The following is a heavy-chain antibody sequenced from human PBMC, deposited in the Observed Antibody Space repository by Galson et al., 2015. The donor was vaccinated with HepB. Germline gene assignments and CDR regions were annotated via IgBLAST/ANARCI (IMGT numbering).Heavy chain of an antibody. J-gene: IGHJ6*02. V-gene: IGHV3-33*01. Sequence: SLRLSCAASGFTFSSYGMHWVRQAPGKGLEWVAVIWYDGSNKYYADSVKGRFTISRDNSKNTLYLQMNSLRAEDTAVYYCARGIAVAGTSVRGGGMDVWGQGTTVTVSS. CDR1: GFTFSSYG. CDR2: IWYDGSNK. CDR3: ARGIAVAGTSVRGGGMDV. D-gene: IGHD6-19*01.